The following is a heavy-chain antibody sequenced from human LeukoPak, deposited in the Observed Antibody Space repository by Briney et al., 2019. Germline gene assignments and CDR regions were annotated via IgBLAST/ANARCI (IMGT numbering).Heavy chain of an antibody. CDR1: GYTFTGYY. D-gene: IGHD2-15*01. Sequence: GASVKVSCKASGYTFTGYYMHWVRQAPGQGLEWMGWINPNSGGTNYAQKFQGRVTMTRDTSISTAYMELSRLRSDDTAVYYCARRSCSGGSCQTFDYWGQGTLATVSS. CDR3: ARRSCSGGSCQTFDY. V-gene: IGHV1-2*02. J-gene: IGHJ4*02. CDR2: INPNSGGT.